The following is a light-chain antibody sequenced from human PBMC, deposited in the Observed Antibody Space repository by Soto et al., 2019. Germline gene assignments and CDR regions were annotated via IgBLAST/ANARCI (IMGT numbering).Light chain of an antibody. J-gene: IGLJ1*01. CDR2: EVS. Sequence: QSALTQPASVSVSPVQSITIACTGTSSDVGGYNYVSWYQQHPGKAPKLMIYEVSNRPSGVSNRFSGSKSGNTASLTSSGLQAEDEADYYCSSYTSSSTYVFGTGTKLTVL. CDR3: SSYTSSSTYV. V-gene: IGLV2-14*01. CDR1: SSDVGGYNY.